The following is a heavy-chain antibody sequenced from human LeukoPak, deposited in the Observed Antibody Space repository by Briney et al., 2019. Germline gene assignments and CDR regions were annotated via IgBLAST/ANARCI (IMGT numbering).Heavy chain of an antibody. CDR3: ARGYNWNYQNAFDI. Sequence: PGGSLRLSCAASGFTFSSYWMSWVRQAPGKGLEWVSGINWNGGSTGYADSVKGRFTISRDNAKNSLYLQMNSLRAEDTALYYCARGYNWNYQNAFDIWGQGTMVTVSS. CDR2: INWNGGST. V-gene: IGHV3-20*04. D-gene: IGHD1-7*01. CDR1: GFTFSSYW. J-gene: IGHJ3*02.